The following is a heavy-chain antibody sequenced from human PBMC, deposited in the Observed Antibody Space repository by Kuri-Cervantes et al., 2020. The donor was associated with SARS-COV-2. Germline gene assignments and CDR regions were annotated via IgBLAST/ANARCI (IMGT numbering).Heavy chain of an antibody. CDR2: IRQDGGEK. CDR3: ARDPF. CDR1: GFSFSSFW. V-gene: IGHV3-7*01. Sequence: GGSLRLSCVSSGFSFSSFWMTWVRQAPGKGLEWVANIRQDGGEKYFVDPVKGRFTISRDNAKNTLYLQMNSLRAEDTAVYYCARDPFWGQGTLVTVSS. J-gene: IGHJ4*02.